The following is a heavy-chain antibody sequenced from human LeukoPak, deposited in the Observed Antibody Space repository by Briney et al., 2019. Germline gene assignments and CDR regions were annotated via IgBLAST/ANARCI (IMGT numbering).Heavy chain of an antibody. CDR1: GGSISSYY. CDR3: ARGPPYIAARVSYYYYGMDV. CDR2: INHSGST. D-gene: IGHD6-6*01. Sequence: SETLSLTCTVSGGSISSYYWSWIRQPPGKGLEWIGEINHSGSTNYNPSLKSRVTISVDTSKNQFSLKLSSVTAADTAVYYCARGPPYIAARVSYYYYGMDVWGQGTTVTVSS. V-gene: IGHV4-34*01. J-gene: IGHJ6*02.